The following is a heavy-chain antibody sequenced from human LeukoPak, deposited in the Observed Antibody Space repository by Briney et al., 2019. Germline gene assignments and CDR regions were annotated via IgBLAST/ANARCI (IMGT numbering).Heavy chain of an antibody. D-gene: IGHD4-17*01. Sequence: PSETLSLTCTVSGGSISSYYWSWIRQPPGKGLDCIGYIYYSGSTNYNPSLKSRVTISVDTSKNQFSLKLSSVTAADTAVYYCARGIGTTVTDAFDIWGQGTMVTVSS. CDR2: IYYSGST. J-gene: IGHJ3*02. CDR1: GGSISSYY. CDR3: ARGIGTTVTDAFDI. V-gene: IGHV4-59*01.